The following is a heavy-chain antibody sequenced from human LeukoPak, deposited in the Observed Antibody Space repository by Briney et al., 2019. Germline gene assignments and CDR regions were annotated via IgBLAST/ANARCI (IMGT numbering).Heavy chain of an antibody. Sequence: PSQTLSLTCTVSGGSISSGDYYWSWIRQPPGKGLEWIGYIYYSGSTYYNPSLKSRVTISVDTSKNQFSLKLSSVTAADTAVYYCARCIAARPNYYYYMDVWGKGTTVTVSS. CDR2: IYYSGST. CDR3: ARCIAARPNYYYYMDV. D-gene: IGHD6-6*01. CDR1: GGSISSGDYY. V-gene: IGHV4-30-4*08. J-gene: IGHJ6*03.